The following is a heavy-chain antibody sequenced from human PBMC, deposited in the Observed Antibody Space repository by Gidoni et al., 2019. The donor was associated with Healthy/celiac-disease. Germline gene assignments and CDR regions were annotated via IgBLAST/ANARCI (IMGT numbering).Heavy chain of an antibody. J-gene: IGHJ4*02. CDR2: IYTSGST. D-gene: IGHD4-17*01. CDR3: ARLYGGRGIYYFDY. CDR1: GGSISSYY. V-gene: IGHV4-4*07. Sequence: QVQLQESGPGLVKPSETLSPTCTVSGGSISSYYWSWIRLPAAKGLEWIGRIYTSGSTNYNPSLKSRVTMSVDTSKNQFSLKLSSVTAADTAVYYCARLYGGRGIYYFDYWGQGTLVTVSS.